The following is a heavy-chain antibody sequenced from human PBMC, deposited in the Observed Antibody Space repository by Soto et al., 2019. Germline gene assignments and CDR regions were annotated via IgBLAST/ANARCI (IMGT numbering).Heavy chain of an antibody. D-gene: IGHD6-19*01. J-gene: IGHJ4*02. V-gene: IGHV3-9*01. Sequence: SLRLSCAVSGFTFCDYAIHCFRQSPWKCLEWVAGIIWNSAYIVYADSVKGRFTISRDNAKNSLHLQMDSLRAEDTALYYCVKDSTVSGVRQGLDFWGRGTLVTVSS. CDR3: VKDSTVSGVRQGLDF. CDR1: GFTFCDYA. CDR2: IIWNSAYI.